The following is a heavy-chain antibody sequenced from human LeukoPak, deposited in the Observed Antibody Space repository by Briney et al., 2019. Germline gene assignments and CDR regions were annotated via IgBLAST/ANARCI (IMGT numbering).Heavy chain of an antibody. CDR2: INPNGDGT. D-gene: IGHD6-19*01. CDR3: AIKGSIAVTGTDY. V-gene: IGHV1-2*02. CDR1: GYNFTGYF. Sequence: GASVKVSCKASGYNFTGYFMHWVRQAPGQGLEWMGWINPNGDGTNYAQKFQGRVTMTRDTSISTSYMELSRLRSDDTAVYYCAIKGSIAVTGTDYWGQGTRVTVFS. J-gene: IGHJ4*02.